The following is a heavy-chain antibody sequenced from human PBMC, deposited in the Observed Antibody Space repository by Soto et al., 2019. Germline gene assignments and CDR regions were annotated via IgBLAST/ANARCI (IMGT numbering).Heavy chain of an antibody. CDR3: ARGDRGAFDL. J-gene: IGHJ3*01. CDR2: IHSDGSST. CDR1: GFTFSYYW. Sequence: EVQLVESGGGLVRPGGSLRLSCAASGFTFSYYWMHWVRQAPGKGLVWVSRIHSDGSSTTYADFVKGRFIISRDNARNTVDLQMTGVRVEDTAVYYCARGDRGAFDLWGRGTVVTVSS. V-gene: IGHV3-74*01. D-gene: IGHD1-26*01.